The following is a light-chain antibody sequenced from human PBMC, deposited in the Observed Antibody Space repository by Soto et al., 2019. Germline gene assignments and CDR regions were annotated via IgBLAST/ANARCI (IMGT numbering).Light chain of an antibody. J-gene: IGLJ3*02. CDR1: SRDVGTYDY. V-gene: IGLV2-11*01. Sequence: QSALTQPRSVSGSPGESVTISCTGTSRDVGTYDYVSWYQQHPGKAPKLIIYYVTQRPSGVPDRFSASKSGNTASLTISGLQADDEADYYCCSCAGSDTPGVFGAGTKVTVL. CDR3: CSCAGSDTPGV. CDR2: YVT.